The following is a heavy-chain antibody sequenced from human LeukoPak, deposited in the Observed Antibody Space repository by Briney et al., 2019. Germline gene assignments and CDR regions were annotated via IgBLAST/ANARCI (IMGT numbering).Heavy chain of an antibody. CDR3: ARAGYYDSSLPALNWFDP. D-gene: IGHD3-22*01. V-gene: IGHV4-39*01. CDR2: IYYSGST. Sequence: SETLSLTCTVSGGSISSSSYYWGWIRQPPGKGLEWIGSIYYSGSTYYNPSLESRVTISVDTSKNQFSLKLSSVTAADTAVYYCARAGYYDSSLPALNWFDPWGQGTLVTVSS. J-gene: IGHJ5*02. CDR1: GGSISSSSYY.